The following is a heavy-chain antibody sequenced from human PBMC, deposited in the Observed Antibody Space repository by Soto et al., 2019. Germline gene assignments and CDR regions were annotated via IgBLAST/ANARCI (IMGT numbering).Heavy chain of an antibody. CDR1: GFIFSGSA. J-gene: IGHJ6*02. V-gene: IGHV3-73*02. CDR3: ARGQGAVIGGFYYPGMDG. Sequence: EVQLVESGGGLVQPGGSLKLSCAASGFIFSGSAIHWVRQASGKGLEWVGRIRSRANNFATSAAASVKGRFTFSRDDSKSTAYLQMNTLNPEDTAVYYCARGQGAVIGGFYYPGMDGWGQGTTVTVAS. D-gene: IGHD1-26*01. CDR2: IRSRANNFAT.